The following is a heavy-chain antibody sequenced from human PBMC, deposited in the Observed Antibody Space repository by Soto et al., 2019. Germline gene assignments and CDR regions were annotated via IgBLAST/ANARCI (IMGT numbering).Heavy chain of an antibody. J-gene: IGHJ5*02. Sequence: QVQLVQSGAEVKKPGSSVKVSCKASGGTFSSYAISWVRQAPGQGLEWMGGIIPIFGTANYAQKLQGRVTITADESTTTAYMELSSLRSDDTAVYYCAVQLGGAAGGIFVGWFDPWGQGTLVTVSS. CDR3: AVQLGGAAGGIFVGWFDP. CDR1: GGTFSSYA. D-gene: IGHD6-13*01. CDR2: IIPIFGTA. V-gene: IGHV1-69*12.